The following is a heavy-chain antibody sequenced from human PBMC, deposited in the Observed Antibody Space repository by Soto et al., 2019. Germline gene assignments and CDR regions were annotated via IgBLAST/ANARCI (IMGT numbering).Heavy chain of an antibody. CDR1: GGTFSSYA. Sequence: QVQLVQSGAEVKKPGSSVKVSCKASGGTFSSYAISWVRQAPGQGLEWMGGIIPIFGTANYAQKLQGRVTITADESTSPAYMELSSLRSEDTAVYYCARDPLPATVVTAMYYGMDVWGQGTTVTVSS. V-gene: IGHV1-69*12. CDR2: IIPIFGTA. CDR3: ARDPLPATVVTAMYYGMDV. J-gene: IGHJ6*02. D-gene: IGHD2-21*02.